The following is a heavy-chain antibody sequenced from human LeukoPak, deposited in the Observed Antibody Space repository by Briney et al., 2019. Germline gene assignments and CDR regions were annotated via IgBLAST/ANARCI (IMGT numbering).Heavy chain of an antibody. D-gene: IGHD1-1*01. CDR1: GFTFSSYC. Sequence: PGGSLRLSCAASGFTFSSYCMTWVRQAPGKGLEWVSYISGNSSTIYYADSVKGRFTISRDNAKNSLYLQMNSLRVEDTALYYCARGGLIQRHAFDIWGQGTMVTVSS. CDR2: ISGNSSTI. J-gene: IGHJ3*02. V-gene: IGHV3-48*01. CDR3: ARGGLIQRHAFDI.